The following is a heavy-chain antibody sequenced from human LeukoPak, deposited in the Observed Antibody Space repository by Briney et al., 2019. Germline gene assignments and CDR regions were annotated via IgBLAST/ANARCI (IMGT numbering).Heavy chain of an antibody. V-gene: IGHV4-61*02. CDR3: ARDLGYSSSWYYSYWFDP. J-gene: IGHJ5*02. D-gene: IGHD6-13*01. Sequence: SETLSLTCIVSGGSISSGSYYWSWIRQPAGKGLERIGRIYTSGSTNYNPSLKSRVTMSVDTSKNQFSLKLSSVTAADTAVYYCARDLGYSSSWYYSYWFDPWGQGTLVTVSS. CDR1: GGSISSGSYY. CDR2: IYTSGST.